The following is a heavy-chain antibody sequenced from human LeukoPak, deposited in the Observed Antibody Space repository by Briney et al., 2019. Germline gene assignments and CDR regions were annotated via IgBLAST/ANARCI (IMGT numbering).Heavy chain of an antibody. CDR1: GFTFTSYD. D-gene: IGHD3-10*01. CDR2: MNPNNGNT. CDR3: VRDGEGVAISVNYWFDP. Sequence: ASVKVSCKASGFTFTSYDIDWVRQASGQGLEWMGWMNPNNGNTGYAQKFQGRVTMTRDTSISTAYMELRGLRSEDTAVYYCVRDGEGVAISVNYWFDPWGQGTLVTVSS. V-gene: IGHV1-8*01. J-gene: IGHJ5*02.